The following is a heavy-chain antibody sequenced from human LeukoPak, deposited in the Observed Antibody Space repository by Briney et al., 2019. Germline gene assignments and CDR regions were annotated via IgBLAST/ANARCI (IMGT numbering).Heavy chain of an antibody. V-gene: IGHV4-39*01. CDR3: ARGRPYSGGYHLDY. CDR2: IYYSGST. D-gene: IGHD1-26*01. J-gene: IGHJ4*02. CDR1: DDSARSDNYY. Sequence: SETLSLTCTVSDDSARSDNYYGGWVRQPPGKGLEWIGNIYYSGSTYYNPSLKSRVTMSVDTSKNQFLLKLDSVTAADTAVYYCARGRPYSGGYHLDYWGQGTLVTVSA.